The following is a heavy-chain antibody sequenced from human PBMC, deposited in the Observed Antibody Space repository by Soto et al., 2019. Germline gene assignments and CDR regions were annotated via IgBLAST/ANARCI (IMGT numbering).Heavy chain of an antibody. J-gene: IGHJ4*02. CDR1: GGSISSYY. V-gene: IGHV4-59*01. CDR2: IYYSGST. D-gene: IGHD6-6*01. Sequence: SETLSLTCTVSGGSISSYYWSWIRQPPGKGLEWIGYIYYSGSTNYNPSLKSRVTISVDTSKNQFSLKLSSVTAADTAVYYCARERIAARRYYFDYWGQGTLVTVSS. CDR3: ARERIAARRYYFDY.